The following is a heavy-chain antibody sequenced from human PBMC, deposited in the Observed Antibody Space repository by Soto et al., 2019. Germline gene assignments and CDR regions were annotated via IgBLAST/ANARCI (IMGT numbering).Heavy chain of an antibody. V-gene: IGHV3-23*01. J-gene: IGHJ4*02. Sequence: SLRLSCAASGFTFSSNAMSWVRQAPGKGLEWVSGISGSGGSTYYADSVKGRFTISRDNSKNTLQLQMNGLRGDDTAVYYCAKEAVYSGSSWDFWGQGTLVTVSS. CDR2: ISGSGGST. CDR3: AKEAVYSGSSWDF. CDR1: GFTFSSNA. D-gene: IGHD6-6*01.